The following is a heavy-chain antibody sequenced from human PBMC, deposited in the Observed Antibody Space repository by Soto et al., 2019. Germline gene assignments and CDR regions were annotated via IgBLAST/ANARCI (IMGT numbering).Heavy chain of an antibody. D-gene: IGHD4-17*01. CDR2: ISRSGSTI. CDR3: ERDGGYGDYDNYYYGRDG. J-gene: IGHJ6*02. CDR1: GLTSSRYE. Sequence: PGGSLRFSCAPSGLTSSRYEIIWVRKAPGKALEWVSYISRSGSTIYYADSVKGRLTISRDNAQNSLYLQLHSLRAENTALYYCERDGGYGDYDNYYYGRDGWGQGTAVTV. V-gene: IGHV3-48*03.